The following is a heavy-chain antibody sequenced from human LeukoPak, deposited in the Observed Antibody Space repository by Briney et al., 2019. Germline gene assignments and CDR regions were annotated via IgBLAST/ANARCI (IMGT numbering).Heavy chain of an antibody. Sequence: SETLSLTCTVSGYSISSGCDWGWIRQPPGKGLEWIGSIYHSGSTYYNPSLKSRVTISVDTSKNQFSLKLSSVTAADTAVYYCARGYCSSTSCYMDVWGKGTTVTVSS. CDR2: IYHSGST. D-gene: IGHD2-2*01. V-gene: IGHV4-38-2*02. J-gene: IGHJ6*04. CDR1: GYSISSGCD. CDR3: ARGYCSSTSCYMDV.